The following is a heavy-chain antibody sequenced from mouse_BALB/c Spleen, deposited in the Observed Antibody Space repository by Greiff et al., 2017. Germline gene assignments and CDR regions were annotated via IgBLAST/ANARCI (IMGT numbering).Heavy chain of an antibody. CDR3: TRGGYGNYNAMDY. V-gene: IGHV1S22*01. CDR1: GYTFTRYW. Sequence: LPQPGSELVRPGASVKLSCKASGYTFTRYWMHWVKQRPGQGLEWIGNIYPGSGSTNYDEKFKSKATLAVDTSSSTAYMQLSSLTSEDSAVYYCTRGGYGNYNAMDYWGQGTSVTVSS. J-gene: IGHJ4*01. CDR2: IYPGSGST. D-gene: IGHD2-1*01.